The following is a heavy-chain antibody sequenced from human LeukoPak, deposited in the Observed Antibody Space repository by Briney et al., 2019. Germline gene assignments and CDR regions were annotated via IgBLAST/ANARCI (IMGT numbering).Heavy chain of an antibody. CDR1: GYTFTSYY. Sequence: ASVKVSCKASGYTFTSYYMHWVRQAPGQGLEWMGIINPSGGSTSYAQKLQGRVTMTRDTSTSTVYMELSSLRSEDTAVYYCASPGRNYYDSSGYYYAFDIWGQGTMVTVSS. CDR2: INPSGGST. V-gene: IGHV1-46*01. J-gene: IGHJ3*02. D-gene: IGHD3-22*01. CDR3: ASPGRNYYDSSGYYYAFDI.